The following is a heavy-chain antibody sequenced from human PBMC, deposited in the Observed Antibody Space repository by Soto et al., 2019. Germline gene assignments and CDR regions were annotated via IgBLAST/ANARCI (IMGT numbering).Heavy chain of an antibody. CDR2: IYYSGST. CDR3: ASEAGYDSSGYYPNYGMDV. Sequence: SDTLSLTCFVSGDSINNTYWGWIRQPPGKGLEWIGSIYYSGSTYYNPSLKSRVTISVDTSKNQFSLKLSSVTAADTAVYYCASEAGYDSSGYYPNYGMDVWGQGTTVTVSS. J-gene: IGHJ6*02. V-gene: IGHV4-39*01. CDR1: GDSINNTY. D-gene: IGHD3-22*01.